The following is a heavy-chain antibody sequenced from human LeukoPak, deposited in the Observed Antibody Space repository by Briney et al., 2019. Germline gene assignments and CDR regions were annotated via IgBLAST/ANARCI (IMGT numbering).Heavy chain of an antibody. Sequence: PGGSLRLSCAASGFTFSNYAMRWVRQTPKKGLEWVSGLSGRGGSTYYADSVRGRFTISRDNSKNTLYLQMSSLRAEDTALYYCAKDDLFCCDSRGAFDIWGQGKMVTVSS. J-gene: IGHJ3*02. CDR3: AKDDLFCCDSRGAFDI. CDR2: LSGRGGST. D-gene: IGHD2-21*02. V-gene: IGHV3-23*01. CDR1: GFTFSNYA.